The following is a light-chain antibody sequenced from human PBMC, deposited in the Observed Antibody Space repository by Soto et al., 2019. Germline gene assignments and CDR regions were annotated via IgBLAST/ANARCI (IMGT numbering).Light chain of an antibody. CDR1: SSNIGSNT. Sequence: QSVLTQPLSASASPGQRVTISCSGGSSNIGSNTVAWYQHLPGTAPPRLIFTAGQRPSGVPDRFSGSKSGNTASLTVSGLQAEDEADYYCSSHAGSNNYVFGTGTKLTVL. CDR2: TAG. V-gene: IGLV1-44*01. J-gene: IGLJ1*01. CDR3: SSHAGSNNYV.